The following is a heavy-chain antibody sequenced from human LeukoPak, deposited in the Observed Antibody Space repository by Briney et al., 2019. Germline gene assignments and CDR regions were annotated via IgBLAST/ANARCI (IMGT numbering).Heavy chain of an antibody. CDR2: ISYDGDNK. CDR1: GFNFSKYG. V-gene: IGHV3-30*03. J-gene: IGHJ4*02. CDR3: ARIFTYDILTGFGG. Sequence: HSGGSLRLSCAASGFNFSKYGMHWVRQAPGKGPEWVALISYDGDNKYYADSVKGRFTISRDNSKDTLYLQMDSLRSEDTAVYYCARIFTYDILTGFGGWGQGTLVTVSS. D-gene: IGHD3-9*01.